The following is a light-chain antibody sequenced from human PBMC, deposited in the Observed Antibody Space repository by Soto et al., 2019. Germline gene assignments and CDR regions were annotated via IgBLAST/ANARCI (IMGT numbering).Light chain of an antibody. CDR1: QSVLYSSNNKNY. CDR2: WAS. J-gene: IGKJ2*01. V-gene: IGKV4-1*01. CDR3: QQYYRTPPT. Sequence: DIVMTQSPDSLAVSLGERATINCKSSQSVLYSSNNKNYLAWYQQKPGQPPKLLIYWASTRESGVPDRFSGSGSGTDFTRTISSLQAEDVAVYYCQQYYRTPPTLGQGTKLEIK.